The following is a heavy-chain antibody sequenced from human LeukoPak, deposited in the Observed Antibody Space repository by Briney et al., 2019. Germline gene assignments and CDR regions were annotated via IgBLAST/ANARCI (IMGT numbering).Heavy chain of an antibody. D-gene: IGHD3-22*01. CDR2: IYYSGST. CDR3: ARLVDVGNYYDSSGYLTPFDY. J-gene: IGHJ4*02. CDR1: DGSISSYY. V-gene: IGHV4-59*08. Sequence: PSETLSLTCIVADGSISSYYWSWIRQPPGKGLEWIGYIYYSGSTNYNPSLKSRVTISVDTSKNQFSLKLNSVTAADTGLYYCARLVDVGNYYDSSGYLTPFDYWGQGTLVTVSS.